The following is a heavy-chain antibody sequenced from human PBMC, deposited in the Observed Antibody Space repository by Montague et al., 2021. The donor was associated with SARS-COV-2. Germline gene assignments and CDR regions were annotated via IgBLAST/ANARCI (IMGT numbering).Heavy chain of an antibody. Sequence: SLRLSCAVSGFTFSDYSVNWVRQAPGKGLEWVSSISGTGLFIYYADSVKGRFTISRDNAKNSVYLQMDNLRVEDTAVYFCARGDSAVTPLSYFDYWGQGTLVTVSS. V-gene: IGHV3-21*04. CDR3: ARGDSAVTPLSYFDY. CDR1: GFTFSDYS. J-gene: IGHJ4*02. CDR2: ISGTGLFI. D-gene: IGHD4-17*01.